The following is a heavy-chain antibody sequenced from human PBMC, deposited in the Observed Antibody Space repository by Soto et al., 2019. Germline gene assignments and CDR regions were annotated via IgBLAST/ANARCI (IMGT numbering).Heavy chain of an antibody. D-gene: IGHD3-22*01. CDR2: ISPMFGTA. CDR1: GDTFSSYA. CDR3: ARVGPAHYYDSSGSYSPLDY. J-gene: IGHJ4*02. Sequence: QVQLVQSGAEVKKPGSSVKVSCKASGDTFSSYAINWVRQAPGQGLEWMGGISPMFGTANYAQKFKGRVTITAGESTSTVYMELSSLRSEDTAVYYCARVGPAHYYDSSGSYSPLDYWGQGTLVTVSS. V-gene: IGHV1-69*01.